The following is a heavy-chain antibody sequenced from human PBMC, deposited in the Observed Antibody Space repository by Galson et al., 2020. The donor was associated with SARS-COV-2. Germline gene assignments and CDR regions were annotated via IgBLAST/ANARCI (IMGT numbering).Heavy chain of an antibody. V-gene: IGHV1-69*10. CDR2: IIHILGIA. CDR3: ARVDCSSTSCYNYYYYMDV. J-gene: IGHJ6*03. D-gene: IGHD2-2*02. Sequence: SVKVSCKASGGTFSSYAISWVRQAPGQGLEWMGGIIHILGIANYAQKFQGRVTITADKSTSTAYMELSSLRSEDTAVYYCARVDCSSTSCYNYYYYMDVWGKGTTVTVSS. CDR1: GGTFSSYA.